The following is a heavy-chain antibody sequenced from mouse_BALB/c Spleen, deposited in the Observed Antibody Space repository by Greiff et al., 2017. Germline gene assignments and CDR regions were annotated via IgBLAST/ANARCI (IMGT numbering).Heavy chain of an antibody. Sequence: EVKLVESGGGLVQPGGSRKLSCAASGFTFSSFGMHWVRQAPEKGLEWVVYISSGSSTIYYADTVKGRFTISRDNPKNTLFLQMTSLRSEDTAMYYCARWLPHAMDYWGQGTSVTVSS. D-gene: IGHD2-2*01. J-gene: IGHJ4*01. CDR1: GFTFSSFG. CDR3: ARWLPHAMDY. V-gene: IGHV5-17*02. CDR2: ISSGSSTI.